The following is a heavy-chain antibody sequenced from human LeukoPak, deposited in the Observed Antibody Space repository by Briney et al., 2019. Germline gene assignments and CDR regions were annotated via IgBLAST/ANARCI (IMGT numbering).Heavy chain of an antibody. V-gene: IGHV3-7*01. J-gene: IGHJ4*02. D-gene: IGHD5-24*01. CDR1: GFTFSSHW. Sequence: GGSLRLSCAASGFTFSSHWMDWVRQAPGKGLEWVADVNPDGSVKHYVDSVKGRFTISRDNTKNSLYLEMNSLRAEDTAVYYCAKNFGWQQFDYWGQGTLVTVSS. CDR3: AKNFGWQQFDY. CDR2: VNPDGSVK.